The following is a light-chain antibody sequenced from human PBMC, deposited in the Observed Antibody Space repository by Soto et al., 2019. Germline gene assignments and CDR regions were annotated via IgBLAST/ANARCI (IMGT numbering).Light chain of an antibody. V-gene: IGKV3-20*01. CDR3: QQYSISPRT. CDR1: QSVSSY. J-gene: IGKJ1*01. CDR2: GAS. Sequence: EIVLTRSPGTLSLSPGERATLSCRASQSVSSYLAWYQQKPGQAPRLLIYGASSRATGIPDRFSGSGSGTDFTLTISRLEPEDFAVYYCQQYSISPRTFGQGTKVEIK.